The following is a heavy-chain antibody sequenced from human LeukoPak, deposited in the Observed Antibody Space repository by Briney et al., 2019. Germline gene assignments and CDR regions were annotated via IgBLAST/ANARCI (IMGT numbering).Heavy chain of an antibody. D-gene: IGHD6-6*01. J-gene: IGHJ6*03. CDR1: GLTLSTYA. CDR3: ASSPRIVGRLDYYYYMAV. Sequence: SVKVSCKASGLTLSTYAISWVRQAPGQGLEWMGGIIPMFGSAHYAQKFQDRVTITTDESTTIAYMELSSLRSEDTAVYYCASSPRIVGRLDYYYYMAVWGKGTTVTVS. V-gene: IGHV1-69*05. CDR2: IIPMFGSA.